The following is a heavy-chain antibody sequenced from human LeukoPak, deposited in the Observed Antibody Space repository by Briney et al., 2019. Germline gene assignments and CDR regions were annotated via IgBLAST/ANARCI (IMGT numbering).Heavy chain of an antibody. CDR3: ARGGNYNFDY. Sequence: SETLTLTCTVSGASFSSYYWSWIRQPPGKGLEWIDSGSTNYNPSLKSRVTISVDTSKNQFSLNLRSVTAADTAVYYCARGGNYNFDYWGQGTLVTVSS. D-gene: IGHD3-16*01. J-gene: IGHJ4*02. CDR2: SGST. V-gene: IGHV4-59*01. CDR1: GASFSSYY.